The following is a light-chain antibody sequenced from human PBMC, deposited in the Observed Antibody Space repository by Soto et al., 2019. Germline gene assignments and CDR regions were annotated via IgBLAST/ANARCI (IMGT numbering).Light chain of an antibody. Sequence: EIVLTQSPGTLSLSPGERATLSCRASQSVSSSYLAWYQQKPGQAPRLLIYGASSRATDIPDRFSGSGSGTDFTLTISRLEPEDFAVYYCQQRSSAITFGQGTRLEN. J-gene: IGKJ5*01. V-gene: IGKV3D-20*02. CDR3: QQRSSAIT. CDR1: QSVSSSY. CDR2: GAS.